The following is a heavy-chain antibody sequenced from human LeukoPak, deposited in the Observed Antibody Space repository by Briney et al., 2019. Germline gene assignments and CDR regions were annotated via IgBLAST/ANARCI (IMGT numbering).Heavy chain of an antibody. D-gene: IGHD3-10*01. V-gene: IGHV4-39*07. CDR3: TRSDGYGLVGI. J-gene: IGHJ3*01. Sequence: SETLSLTCNVSGVSISSGCNYWGWIRQPPGKTLEWIGNIYSSGSTYYNSSLKSRVIILIDTSKNHFSLTLSSVTAADTAVYYCTRSDGYGLVGIWGQGTMVTVSS. CDR2: IYSSGST. CDR1: GVSISSGCNY.